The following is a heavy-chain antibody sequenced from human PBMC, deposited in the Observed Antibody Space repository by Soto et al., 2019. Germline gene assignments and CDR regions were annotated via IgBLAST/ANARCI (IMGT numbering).Heavy chain of an antibody. CDR2: VFPTGST. V-gene: IGHV4-4*02. CDR1: SDSVSSSNW. D-gene: IGHD2-15*01. CDR3: ARRPTAELPSNWFDP. J-gene: IGHJ5*02. Sequence: QVQLQESGPGLVKPSGTLSLTCAVSSDSVSSSNWWSWVRQPPGKGLEWIGEVFPTGSTNYNLSLMSRVTISVDKSKNHFSLNLSSVTAADTAIYYCARRPTAELPSNWFDPWGQGTLVTVSS.